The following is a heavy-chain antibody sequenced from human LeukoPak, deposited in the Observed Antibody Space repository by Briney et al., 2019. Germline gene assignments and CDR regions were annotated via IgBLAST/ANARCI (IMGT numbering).Heavy chain of an antibody. J-gene: IGHJ4*02. CDR3: TARYSYGLRYFDY. D-gene: IGHD5-18*01. V-gene: IGHV3-15*01. CDR1: GFTLSSYW. CDR2: IKSKTDGGTT. Sequence: GGSLRLSCAAYGFTLSSYWMSWVRQAQGKGLEWVGRIKSKTDGGTTDYAAHVKGRFTISRDDSKNTLYLQMNSLKTYDTAVYYCTARYSYGLRYFDYWGQGTLVTVSS.